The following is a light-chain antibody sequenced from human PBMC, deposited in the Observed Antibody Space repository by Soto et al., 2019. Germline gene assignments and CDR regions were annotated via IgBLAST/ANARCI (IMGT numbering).Light chain of an antibody. V-gene: IGKV2D-30*01. CDR1: QSLVYSDGRTY. CDR2: KFS. CDR3: MQVSHVPLI. J-gene: IGKJ5*01. Sequence: DVVVTQSPLSLSVTLGQPASISCRCSQSLVYSDGRTYLPWFHQRPGQSPRRLIYKFSNLDSGVLDTFGGSGSGSDFTRKFSRVEARGVGFYSCMQVSHVPLIFGQGTRLEIK.